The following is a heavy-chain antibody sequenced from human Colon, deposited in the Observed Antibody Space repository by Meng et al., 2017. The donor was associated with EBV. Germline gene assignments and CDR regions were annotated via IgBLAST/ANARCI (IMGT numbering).Heavy chain of an antibody. V-gene: IGHV4-4*02. CDR3: ARGGYYSFDY. Sequence: QVQLQESGPGLVMPSETLSFACVVSGGSISSVYWWTWVRQSPGKGLEWIGEIYHSGNTNYNPSLKSRVTISVDKSKNQFSLKLTSVTAAYTAVYYCARGGYYSFDYWGQRTLVTVSS. J-gene: IGHJ4*02. CDR2: IYHSGNT. D-gene: IGHD5-18*01. CDR1: GGSISSVYW.